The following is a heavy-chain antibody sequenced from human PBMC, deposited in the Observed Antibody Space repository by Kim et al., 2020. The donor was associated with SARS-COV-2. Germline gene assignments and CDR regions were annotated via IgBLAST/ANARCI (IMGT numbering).Heavy chain of an antibody. CDR1: GFTFSSYA. J-gene: IGHJ1*01. D-gene: IGHD2-21*01. Sequence: GGSLRLSCAASGFTFSSYAMSWVRQAPGKGLEWVSAISGSGGSTYYADSVKGRFTISRDNSKNTLYLQMNSLRAEDTAVYYCAKEYCGGDCYSGVHSFEYFQHWGQGTLVTVSS. CDR3: AKEYCGGDCYSGVHSFEYFQH. V-gene: IGHV3-23*01. CDR2: ISGSGGST.